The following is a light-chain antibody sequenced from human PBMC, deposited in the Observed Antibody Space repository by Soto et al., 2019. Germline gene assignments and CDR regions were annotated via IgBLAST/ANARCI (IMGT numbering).Light chain of an antibody. V-gene: IGLV1-40*01. Sequence: QSVLTQPPSVSGAPGQRVTISCTGSSSNIGTGYDVHWSQQHPGKAPQLVIYEVSNRPSGISNRFSGSKSGNTASLTISGLQAEDEADYYCSSYTSSSTYVFGTGTKVTVL. CDR1: SSNIGTGYD. CDR3: SSYTSSSTYV. CDR2: EVS. J-gene: IGLJ1*01.